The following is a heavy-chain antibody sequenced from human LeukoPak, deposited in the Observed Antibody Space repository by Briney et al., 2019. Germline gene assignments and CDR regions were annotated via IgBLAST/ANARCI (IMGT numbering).Heavy chain of an antibody. J-gene: IGHJ2*01. V-gene: IGHV4-4*07. CDR2: IYASGST. CDR3: ARGSTGVTVTTVTTSRYWYFDL. CDR1: GGSISSYY. D-gene: IGHD4-17*01. Sequence: PSETLSLTCTVSGGSISSYYWSWIRQPAGKGLEWIGRIYASGSTNYNPSLKSRVTMSVDTSKNQFSLKLSSVTAAATAVYYCARGSTGVTVTTVTTSRYWYFDLWGRGTLVTVSS.